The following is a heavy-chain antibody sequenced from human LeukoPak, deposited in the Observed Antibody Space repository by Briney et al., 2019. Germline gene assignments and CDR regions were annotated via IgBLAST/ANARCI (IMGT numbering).Heavy chain of an antibody. CDR1: GFTFSSYG. D-gene: IGHD3-10*01. J-gene: IGHJ3*02. Sequence: GSLRPSFAASGFTFSSYGMHWVRQAPGKGLEGVAVIRYVGSDKYHADSVKGRFTISRDNSKNMLCLQMNSLRAEDTAVYYCARESWFGESKTYDIWGQGTMVTVSS. CDR2: IRYVGSDK. CDR3: ARESWFGESKTYDI. V-gene: IGHV3-33*01.